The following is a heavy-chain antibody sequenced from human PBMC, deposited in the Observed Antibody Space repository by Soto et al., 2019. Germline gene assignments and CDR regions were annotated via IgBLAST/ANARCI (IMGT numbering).Heavy chain of an antibody. D-gene: IGHD2-2*01. CDR2: ITGGGGGRT. CDR1: GFTFNNYA. CDR3: AKQPASIRTFDY. J-gene: IGHJ4*02. V-gene: IGHV3-23*01. Sequence: GGALRLSCAASGFTFNNYAINWGRPASGKGLEWVSTITGGGGGRTNYADSVKGRFTISSDNSKNTLYLQMNSLRVEDTAVYYGAKQPASIRTFDYWGQGALVTVSS.